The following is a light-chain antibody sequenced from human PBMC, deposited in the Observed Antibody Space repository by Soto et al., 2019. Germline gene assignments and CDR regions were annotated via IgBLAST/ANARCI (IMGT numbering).Light chain of an antibody. Sequence: QSVLTQPPSVSAAPGQRVTISCSGSSSNIGGNSVSWYQQLPGTAPKLLIYDDDKRPSGIPDRFSGSKSGTSATLGFTGFQTGDEADHYCGSWDSSLSAYVFGTGTKVTVL. CDR3: GSWDSSLSAYV. CDR2: DDD. CDR1: SSNIGGNS. J-gene: IGLJ1*01. V-gene: IGLV1-51*01.